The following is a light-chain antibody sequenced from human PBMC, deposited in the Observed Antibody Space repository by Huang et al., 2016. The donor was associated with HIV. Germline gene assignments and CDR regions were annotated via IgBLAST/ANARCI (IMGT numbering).Light chain of an antibody. V-gene: IGKV3-15*01. CDR2: GSS. CDR3: HQYNNWLLS. Sequence: EIVMTQSPATLSVSPGERVTLSRRANRSVSTNLAWYQQRPCQAPRLLIDGSSTRSPRIPARFSGSGSGTDFSLTISSLQSEDFALYYCHQYNNWLLSFGGGTRVDI. CDR1: RSVSTN. J-gene: IGKJ4*01.